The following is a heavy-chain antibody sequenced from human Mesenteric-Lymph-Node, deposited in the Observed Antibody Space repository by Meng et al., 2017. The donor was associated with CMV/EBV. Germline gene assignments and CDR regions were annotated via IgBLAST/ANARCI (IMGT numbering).Heavy chain of an antibody. CDR2: INHSGST. V-gene: IGHV4-34*01. Sequence: QELPQQWGAGLVKPSETLSLTYAAYGGSFSGYYWSWIRQPPGKGLEWIGEINHSGSTNYNPSLKSRVTISVDTSKSQFSLKLSSVTAADTAVYYCARHQRWLKSEGGFNYWGQGTLVTVSS. J-gene: IGHJ4*02. CDR3: ARHQRWLKSEGGFNY. D-gene: IGHD4-23*01. CDR1: GGSFSGYY.